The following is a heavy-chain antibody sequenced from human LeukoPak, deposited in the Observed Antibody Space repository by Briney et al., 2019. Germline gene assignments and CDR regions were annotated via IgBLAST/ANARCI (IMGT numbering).Heavy chain of an antibody. CDR1: GGSFSGYY. D-gene: IGHD3-22*01. CDR2: LYHTGST. V-gene: IGHV4-34*01. CDR3: ARGVTMIGRLRFDP. J-gene: IGHJ5*02. Sequence: SETLSLTCAVYGGSFSGYYWSWIRQPPGKGLEWIGSLYHTGSTYYNPSLKSRLTISIDTSKNQFSLKLSSVTAADTAVYYCARGVTMIGRLRFDPWGQGTLVTVSS.